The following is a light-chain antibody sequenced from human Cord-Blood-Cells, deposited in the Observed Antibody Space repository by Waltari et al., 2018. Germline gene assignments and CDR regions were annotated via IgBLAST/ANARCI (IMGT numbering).Light chain of an antibody. J-gene: IGLJ1*01. CDR1: SSDVGRSNL. Sequence: QSALTQPPSVSGSPRQSITTPCTCTSSDVGRSNLVSWYQPHPGKAPKLMIYEGSKRPSGVSNRFSGSKSGNTASLTISGLQAEDEADYYCCSYAGSSTYVFGTGTKVTVL. CDR3: CSYAGSSTYV. CDR2: EGS. V-gene: IGLV2-23*01.